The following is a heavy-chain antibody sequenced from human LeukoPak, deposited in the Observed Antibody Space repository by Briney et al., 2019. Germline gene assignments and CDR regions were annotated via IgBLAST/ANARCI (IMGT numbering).Heavy chain of an antibody. Sequence: PSETLSLTCAVSGYSISSGYYWGWIRQPPGKGLEWIGSLYYSGSTYYNPSLKSRVTISVGTSMNHFTLKLSSVTAADTALYYCARHQYGSLDAFDIWGQGTMVTVSS. V-gene: IGHV4-38-2*01. D-gene: IGHD6-6*01. CDR3: ARHQYGSLDAFDI. CDR2: LYYSGST. J-gene: IGHJ3*02. CDR1: GYSISSGYY.